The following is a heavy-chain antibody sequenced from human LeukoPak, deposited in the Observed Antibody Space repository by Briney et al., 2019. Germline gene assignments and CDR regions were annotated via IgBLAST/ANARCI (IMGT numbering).Heavy chain of an antibody. CDR2: FDPEDGEA. CDR1: GYTLTELS. J-gene: IGHJ6*03. CDR3: ATESRFLEWLSSYYYMDV. D-gene: IGHD3-3*01. V-gene: IGHV1-24*01. Sequence: ASVKVSCKVSGYTLTELSMHWVRQAPGKGLEWMGGFDPEDGEAIYARKFQGRVTMTEDTSTDTAYMELSSLRSEDTAVYYCATESRFLEWLSSYYYMDVWGKGTTVTVSS.